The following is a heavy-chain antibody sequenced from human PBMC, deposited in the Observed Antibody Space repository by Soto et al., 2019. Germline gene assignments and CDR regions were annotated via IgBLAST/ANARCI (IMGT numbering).Heavy chain of an antibody. D-gene: IGHD5-18*01. CDR2: IYHSGST. Sequence: QVQLQESGPGLVKPSGTLSLTCAVSGGSISSSNWWSWVRQPPGKGLEWIGEIYHSGSTNYNPSLKSRVNITVDKSKNQFSLKLGSVTAADTAVYYCAGWIQLQQYYYYGMDVWGQGTTVTVSS. CDR3: AGWIQLQQYYYYGMDV. V-gene: IGHV4-4*02. J-gene: IGHJ6*02. CDR1: GGSISSSNW.